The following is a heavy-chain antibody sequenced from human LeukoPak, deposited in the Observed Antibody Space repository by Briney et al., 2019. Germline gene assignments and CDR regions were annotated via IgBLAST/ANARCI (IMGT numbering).Heavy chain of an antibody. Sequence: SETLSLTCTVSGGSISSYYWSWIRQPPGKGLEWIGYIYYSGSTNYNPSLKSRVTISVDTSKNQSSLKLSSVTTADTAVYYCAGSTVTPFSGAFDIWGQGTMVTVSS. CDR3: AGSTVTPFSGAFDI. D-gene: IGHD4-17*01. J-gene: IGHJ3*02. CDR1: GGSISSYY. CDR2: IYYSGST. V-gene: IGHV4-59*01.